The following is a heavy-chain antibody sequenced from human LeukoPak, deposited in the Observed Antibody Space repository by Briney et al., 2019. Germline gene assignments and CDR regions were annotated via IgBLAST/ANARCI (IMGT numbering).Heavy chain of an antibody. Sequence: KTSETLSLTCAVSGGPISTYYWSWIRQPPGKGLEWTGYIHYSGSTNYNPSLKSRVTILVDTSKNQFSLRLSSVTAADTAVYYCARGGLDSNGYWTAFDIWGQGAMVTVSS. CDR2: IHYSGST. J-gene: IGHJ3*02. CDR1: GGPISTYY. D-gene: IGHD3-22*01. V-gene: IGHV4-59*01. CDR3: ARGGLDSNGYWTAFDI.